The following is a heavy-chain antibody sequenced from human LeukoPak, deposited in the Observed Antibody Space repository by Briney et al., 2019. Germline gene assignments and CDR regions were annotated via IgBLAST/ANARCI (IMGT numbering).Heavy chain of an antibody. Sequence: PGGSLRLSCAASGFTFSDYSMNWVRQAPGKGLEWVSFISTSSSYIYYADSVKGRFTISRDNAKNSLYLQMNSLRAEDTAVYYCARISIAVSGGFDYWGQGTLVTVSS. J-gene: IGHJ4*02. CDR2: ISTSSSYI. CDR1: GFTFSDYS. CDR3: ARISIAVSGGFDY. D-gene: IGHD6-19*01. V-gene: IGHV3-21*01.